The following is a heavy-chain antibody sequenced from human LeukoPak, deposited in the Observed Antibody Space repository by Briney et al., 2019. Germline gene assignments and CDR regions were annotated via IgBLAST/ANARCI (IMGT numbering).Heavy chain of an antibody. CDR3: ARGRLLRGDY. Sequence: GASVKVSCKASGDTFTGYYMHWVRQAPRQELECMGWINPNSGGTSYAQKVQGRITMTRDTSISTAYMELSRLRSDDTAVYYCARGRLLRGDYWGQGTLVTVSS. CDR2: INPNSGGT. CDR1: GDTFTGYY. J-gene: IGHJ4*02. V-gene: IGHV1-2*02. D-gene: IGHD3-10*01.